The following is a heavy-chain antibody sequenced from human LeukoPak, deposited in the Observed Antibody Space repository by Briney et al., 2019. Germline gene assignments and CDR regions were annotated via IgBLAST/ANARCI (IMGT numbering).Heavy chain of an antibody. CDR3: ARDRDWGCSYCSY. CDR1: GFTFSSYG. D-gene: IGHD7-27*01. V-gene: IGHV3-33*01. J-gene: IGHJ4*02. Sequence: GRSLRLSCAASGFTFSSYGMHWVRQAPGKVLEWVAVIWFDGSNKYYADSVKGRFTISRDNSKNTLYLQMNSLRAEVTAVYYCARDRDWGCSYCSYWGQGTLVTVSS. CDR2: IWFDGSNK.